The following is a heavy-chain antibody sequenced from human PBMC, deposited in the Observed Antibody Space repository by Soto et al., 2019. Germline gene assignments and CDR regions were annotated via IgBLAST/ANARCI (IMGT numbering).Heavy chain of an antibody. CDR2: INTGNGKT. V-gene: IGHV1-3*04. CDR1: GYTFTTYA. D-gene: IGHD2-21*02. J-gene: IGHJ5*02. CDR3: ARDSPSAPPLYCVGDCSSDP. Sequence: QVHLVQSGAEVKKPGASVKVSCKASGYTFTTYAMHWVRQAPGQRLEWMGWINTGNGKTKYSPKLQGRVTITRHTSAPTAYMQLSRLRSEDTAVYYSARDSPSAPPLYCVGDCSSDPWGQGKLVTVSS.